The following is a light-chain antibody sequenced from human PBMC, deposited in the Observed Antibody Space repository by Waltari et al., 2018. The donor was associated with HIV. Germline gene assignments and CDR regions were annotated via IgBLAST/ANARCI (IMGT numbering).Light chain of an antibody. CDR2: GAS. Sequence: VLLTQSPATLSVSPGERVTLSCRASQSVRSSLAWYQLKPGQAPRLRIYGASTRASGVPARFTASGSGTQFTLTVSNLQSDDFALYFCLQSDKWPRTFGQGTKLEI. CDR1: QSVRSS. CDR3: LQSDKWPRT. V-gene: IGKV3-15*01. J-gene: IGKJ1*01.